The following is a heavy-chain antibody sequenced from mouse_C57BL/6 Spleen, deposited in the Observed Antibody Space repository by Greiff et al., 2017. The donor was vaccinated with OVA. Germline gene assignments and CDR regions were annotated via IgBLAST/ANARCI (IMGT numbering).Heavy chain of an antibody. CDR3: TRVYDGHYPWFAY. CDR2: IYPGNSDT. CDR1: GYTFTSYW. J-gene: IGHJ3*01. Sequence: VQLQQSGTVLARPGASVKMSCKTSGYTFTSYWMHWVKQRPGQGLEWIGAIYPGNSDTSYNQKFKGKAKLTAVTSASTAYMELSSLTNEDSAVYYCTRVYDGHYPWFAYWGQGTLVTVSA. D-gene: IGHD2-3*01. V-gene: IGHV1-5*01.